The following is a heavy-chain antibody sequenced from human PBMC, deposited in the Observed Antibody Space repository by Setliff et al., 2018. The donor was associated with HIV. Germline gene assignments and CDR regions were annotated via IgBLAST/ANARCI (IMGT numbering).Heavy chain of an antibody. V-gene: IGHV3-23*01. CDR3: AKDKGSSGWSA. CDR2: ISDSGGGT. CDR1: GFAFSTYA. D-gene: IGHD6-19*01. Sequence: GGSLRLSCTASGFAFSTYAMSWVRQAPGKGLEWVSAISDSGGGTYYADSVKGRFTVSRDNSKYTLYLQMNSLRVEDTAVYYCAKDKGSSGWSAWGQGTLVTVSS. J-gene: IGHJ5*02.